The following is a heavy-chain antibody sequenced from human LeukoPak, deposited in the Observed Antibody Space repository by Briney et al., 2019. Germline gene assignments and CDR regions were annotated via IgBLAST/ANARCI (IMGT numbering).Heavy chain of an antibody. Sequence: SSVKVSCKASGGTFSSYAISWVRQAPGQGLEWMGIIIPIFGTANYAQKFQGRVTMTADESTSTAYMELSSLRSEDTAVYYCSITEVEEMERGPAGGSFDRGGEGTMVTVSS. CDR1: GGTFSSYA. CDR3: SITEVEEMERGPAGGSFDR. CDR2: IIPIFGTA. D-gene: IGHD1-1*01. J-gene: IGHJ3*02. V-gene: IGHV1-69*15.